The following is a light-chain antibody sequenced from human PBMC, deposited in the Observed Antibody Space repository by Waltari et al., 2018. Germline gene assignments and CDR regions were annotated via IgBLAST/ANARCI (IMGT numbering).Light chain of an antibody. V-gene: IGLV1-44*01. J-gene: IGLJ1*01. CDR3: AAWDDSLSGYV. Sequence: QSVLTQPPSASVTPGQRVTISCSGSSANIGSNPVNWYQQLPGTAPKLLINNNSQRPSGVPDRFSGSKSGTSASLAISGLLSDDEAEYYCAAWDDSLSGYVFGTGTNVSVL. CDR2: NNS. CDR1: SANIGSNP.